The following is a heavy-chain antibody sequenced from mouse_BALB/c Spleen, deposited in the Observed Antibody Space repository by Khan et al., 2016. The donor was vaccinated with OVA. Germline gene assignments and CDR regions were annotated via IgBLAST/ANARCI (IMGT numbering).Heavy chain of an antibody. V-gene: IGHV1-7*01. CDR3: TIDRSDY. CDR2: INPTSSYT. Sequence: QVQLKQSGAELAKPGASVKMSCKASGYNFTTYWKNWVKQRPGPGLARIGYINPTSSYTDYNDKLQDRATLSTDKSYSTSYMQLNSLTSEDSAVYYCTIDRSDYWGQGTTLTVAS. J-gene: IGHJ2*01. CDR1: GYNFTTYW.